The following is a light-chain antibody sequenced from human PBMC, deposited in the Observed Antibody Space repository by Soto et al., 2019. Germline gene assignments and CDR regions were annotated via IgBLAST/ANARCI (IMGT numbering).Light chain of an antibody. Sequence: EIVLTQSPGTLSLSPGERATLSCRANQSVSSSYLAWYQQKPGQAPRLLIYGASSRATGIPDRFSGSGSGTDFTLTISRLEPEDFAVYYCQQYGSSPQTFGQGTKLEIK. V-gene: IGKV3-20*01. CDR1: QSVSSSY. J-gene: IGKJ2*01. CDR3: QQYGSSPQT. CDR2: GAS.